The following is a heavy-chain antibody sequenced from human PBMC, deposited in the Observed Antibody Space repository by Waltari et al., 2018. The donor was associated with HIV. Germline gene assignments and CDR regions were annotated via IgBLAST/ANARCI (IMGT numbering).Heavy chain of an antibody. V-gene: IGHV1-24*01. CDR1: GYPLSELP. D-gene: IGHD2-15*01. CDR3: TTEGLYCSGGTCYSRFDP. CDR2: FDPEQGKT. J-gene: IGHJ5*02. Sequence: QVPLVQSGAEVKKPGASVKVSCKVSGYPLSELPMHWVRQAPGKGLEWMGGFDPEQGKTIYAQNFQGRVTMTEDAATDTAYMELSSLRSEDTAVYYCTTEGLYCSGGTCYSRFDPWGQGTLVTVSS.